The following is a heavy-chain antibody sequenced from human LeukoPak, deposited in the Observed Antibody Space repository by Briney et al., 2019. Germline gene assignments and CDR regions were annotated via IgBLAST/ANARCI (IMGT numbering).Heavy chain of an antibody. Sequence: GGSLRLSCAASGFTFSEPWMHWVRQAPGKGLVWVSRINGDGSSTNYADSVKARFTVSRDNAKNTLYLQMNSLRAEDTAVYYCARVGFSGWYFLGYWGQGTLVTVSS. D-gene: IGHD6-19*01. CDR1: GFTFSEPW. V-gene: IGHV3-74*01. CDR2: INGDGSST. CDR3: ARVGFSGWYFLGY. J-gene: IGHJ4*02.